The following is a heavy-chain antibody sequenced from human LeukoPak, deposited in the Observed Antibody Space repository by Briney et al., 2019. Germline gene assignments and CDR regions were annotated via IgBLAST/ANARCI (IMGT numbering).Heavy chain of an antibody. J-gene: IGHJ1*01. Sequence: GASVKVSCKASGGSIRSYTVSWVRQAPGQGLEWMGGIIPVFDTTNYAQKFQGRVTITTDESATTAYMELSSLRSEDTAVYYCARSELTTTVTNDAEYFQHWGQGTLVTVSS. CDR3: ARSELTTTVTNDAEYFQH. D-gene: IGHD4-11*01. V-gene: IGHV1-69*05. CDR2: IIPVFDTT. CDR1: GGSIRSYT.